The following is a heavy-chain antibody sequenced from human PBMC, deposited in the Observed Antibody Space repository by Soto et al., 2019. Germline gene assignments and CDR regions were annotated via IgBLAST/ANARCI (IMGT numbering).Heavy chain of an antibody. Sequence: GGSLRLSCAASGFTFSDYYMSWIRQAPGKGLEWVSYISSSSDSTIYYADSVKGRFTISRDNAKNSLYLQMNSLRVEDTALYYCARVQLSNHYYYYGMDVWGQGTTVTVSS. D-gene: IGHD5-18*01. V-gene: IGHV3-11*01. CDR2: ISSSSDSTI. J-gene: IGHJ6*02. CDR1: GFTFSDYY. CDR3: ARVQLSNHYYYYGMDV.